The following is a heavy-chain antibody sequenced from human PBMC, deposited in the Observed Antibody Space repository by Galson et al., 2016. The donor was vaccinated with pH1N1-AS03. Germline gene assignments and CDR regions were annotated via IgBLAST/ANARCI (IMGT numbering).Heavy chain of an antibody. D-gene: IGHD1-26*01. Sequence: SLRVSCAASGFTFSTHTMISVRQAPGNGLESLAAIPPDAGDMSYADYLKGRVTISRDNSKNTLYLQVNSLRAEDTAVYYCAREKINVGADYYGMDVWGQGTTVTVSS. CDR3: AREKINVGADYYGMDV. CDR1: GFTFSTHT. J-gene: IGHJ6*02. CDR2: IPPDAGDM. V-gene: IGHV3-30-3*01.